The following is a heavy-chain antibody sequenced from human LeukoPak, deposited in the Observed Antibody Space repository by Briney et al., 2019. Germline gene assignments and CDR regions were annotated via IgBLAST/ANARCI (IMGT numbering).Heavy chain of an antibody. CDR3: ARTFSESYYYYGMDV. Sequence: PSETLSLTCTVSGGSISSYYWSSIRQPPGKGLEWIGYMYYSGRTNYNPSLKSRVTISVDTSKNRFSLKLSSVTAADTAVYYCARTFSESYYYYGMDVWGQGTTVTVSS. CDR2: MYYSGRT. D-gene: IGHD1-26*01. V-gene: IGHV4-59*01. CDR1: GGSISSYY. J-gene: IGHJ6*02.